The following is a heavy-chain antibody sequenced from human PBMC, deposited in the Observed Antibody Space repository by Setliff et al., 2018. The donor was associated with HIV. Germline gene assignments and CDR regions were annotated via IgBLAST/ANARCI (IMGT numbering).Heavy chain of an antibody. CDR1: ADIFNAYY. CDR2: ITPNGDDT. V-gene: IGHV1-2*02. J-gene: IGHJ4*02. Sequence: GASVTVSCKASADIFNAYYIHWVRQAPGQGLEWMGWITPNGDDTNYPQKFEGRVTLTRDTSIATAYMELRSLTSDDTAVYYCARVADRNYDFWSAYEYWGQGTLVTVSS. CDR3: ARVADRNYDFWSAYEY. D-gene: IGHD3-3*01.